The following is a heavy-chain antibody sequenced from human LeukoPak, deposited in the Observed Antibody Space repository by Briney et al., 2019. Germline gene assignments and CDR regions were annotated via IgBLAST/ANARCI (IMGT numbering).Heavy chain of an antibody. CDR2: ISYDGSNK. V-gene: IGHV3-30*04. J-gene: IGHJ3*02. CDR3: ARVQWAFDI. D-gene: IGHD6-19*01. Sequence: PGGSLRLSCAASGFTFSSYAMHWVRQAPGKGLEWVAVISYDGSNKYYADSVKGRFTISRGNSKNTLYLQMNSLRAEDTAVYYCARVQWAFDIWGQGTMVTVSS. CDR1: GFTFSSYA.